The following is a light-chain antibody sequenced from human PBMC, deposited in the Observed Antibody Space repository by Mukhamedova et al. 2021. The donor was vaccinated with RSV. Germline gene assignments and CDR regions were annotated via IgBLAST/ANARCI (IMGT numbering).Light chain of an antibody. V-gene: IGLV2-23*02. J-gene: IGLJ3*02. CDR2: DVS. Sequence: DVSQRPSGVSDRFSGSKSGNTASLTISGLQAEDEAVYYFCLLPHRRPGVFGGGTKVTVL. CDR3: CLLPHRRPGV.